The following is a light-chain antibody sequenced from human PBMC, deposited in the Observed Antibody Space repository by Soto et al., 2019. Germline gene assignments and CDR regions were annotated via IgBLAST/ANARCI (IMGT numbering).Light chain of an antibody. CDR1: QSVSSN. Sequence: EIVMTQSPATLSVSPGERATLSCRASQSVSSNLAWYQQKPGQAPRLLIYGASTRATGIPARFSGSGSGPEFALTISSLQSEDFAVYYCQQYNNWWTFGQGTKVEI. CDR3: QQYNNWWT. V-gene: IGKV3-15*01. J-gene: IGKJ1*01. CDR2: GAS.